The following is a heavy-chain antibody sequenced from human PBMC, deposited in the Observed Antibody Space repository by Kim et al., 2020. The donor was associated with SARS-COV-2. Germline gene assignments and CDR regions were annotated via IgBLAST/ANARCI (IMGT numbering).Heavy chain of an antibody. V-gene: IGHV1-18*04. CDR3: ARGHGYDWGEGGVLAF. CDR2: INTYNGET. J-gene: IGHJ4*02. CDR1: GYTFNTYS. D-gene: IGHD5-12*01. Sequence: ASVKVSCKASGYTFNTYSITWVRQAPEEGLQYVAFINTYNGETHYAQNFQGRLTLTTDTSTATVYMELRSLRSDDTAVYYCARGHGYDWGEGGVLAFWGQGTPVCVS.